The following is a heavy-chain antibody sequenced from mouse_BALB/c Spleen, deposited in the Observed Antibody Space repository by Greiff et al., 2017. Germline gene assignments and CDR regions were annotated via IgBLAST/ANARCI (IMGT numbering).Heavy chain of an antibody. CDR1: GYTFTSYY. J-gene: IGHJ2*01. D-gene: IGHD2-1*01. Sequence: QVQLQQSGAELVKPGASVKLSCKASGYTFTSYYMYWVKQRPGQGLEWIGEINPSNGGTNFNEKFKSKATLTVDKSSSTAYMQLSSLTSEDSAVYYCTRSKGNYGDYWGQGTTLTVSS. CDR2: INPSNGGT. V-gene: IGHV1S81*02. CDR3: TRSKGNYGDY.